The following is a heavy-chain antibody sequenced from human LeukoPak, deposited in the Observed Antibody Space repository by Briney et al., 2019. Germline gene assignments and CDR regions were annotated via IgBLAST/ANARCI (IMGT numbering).Heavy chain of an antibody. D-gene: IGHD3-9*01. CDR2: IYYSGST. V-gene: IGHV4-31*03. Sequence: SETLSLTCTVSGGSISSDGYYWSWIRQHPGKGLEWIGYIYYSGSTYYNPSLKSRVTISVDTSKNQFSLNLGSVTAADTAVYYCARANILTGPNYWGQGTLVTVSS. CDR3: ARANILTGPNY. J-gene: IGHJ4*02. CDR1: GGSISSDGYY.